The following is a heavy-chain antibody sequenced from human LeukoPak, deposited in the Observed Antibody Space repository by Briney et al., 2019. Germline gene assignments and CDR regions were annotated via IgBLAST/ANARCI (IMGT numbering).Heavy chain of an antibody. D-gene: IGHD3-10*01. CDR3: ARMIYGSGSYYRWFDP. CDR2: IYPGDSDT. V-gene: IGHV5-51*01. CDR1: GYSFTSYW. J-gene: IGHJ5*02. Sequence: GESLKISCKGSGYSFTSYWIGWVRPMPGKGLEWMGIIYPGDSDTRYSPSFQGQVTISADKSISTAYLQWSSLKASDTAMYYCARMIYGSGSYYRWFDPWGQGTLVTVSS.